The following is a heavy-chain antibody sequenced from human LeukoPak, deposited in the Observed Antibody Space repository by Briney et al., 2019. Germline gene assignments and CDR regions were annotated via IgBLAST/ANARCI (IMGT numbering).Heavy chain of an antibody. V-gene: IGHV3-9*01. CDR2: ISWNSGSI. Sequence: SLRLSCAASGFTFSSYAMSWVRQAPGKGLEWVSGISWNSGSIGYADSVKGRFTISRDNAKNSLYLQMNSLRAEDTALYYCAKDKKSYSSSWYAFDIWGQGTMVTVSS. J-gene: IGHJ3*02. CDR3: AKDKKSYSSSWYAFDI. CDR1: GFTFSSYA. D-gene: IGHD6-13*01.